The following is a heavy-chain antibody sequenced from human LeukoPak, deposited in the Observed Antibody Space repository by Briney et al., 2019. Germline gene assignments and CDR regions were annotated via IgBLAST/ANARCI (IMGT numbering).Heavy chain of an antibody. CDR1: GFTVSSNY. CDR3: ARDLQLDPTGDYYYYGMDV. Sequence: PGGSLRLSCAASGFTVSSNYMSWVRQAPGKGLEWVSVIYSGGSTYYADSVKGRFTISRDNSKNTLYLQMNSLRAEHTAVYYCARDLQLDPTGDYYYYGMDVWGQGTTVTVSS. V-gene: IGHV3-66*01. J-gene: IGHJ6*02. D-gene: IGHD5-18*01. CDR2: IYSGGST.